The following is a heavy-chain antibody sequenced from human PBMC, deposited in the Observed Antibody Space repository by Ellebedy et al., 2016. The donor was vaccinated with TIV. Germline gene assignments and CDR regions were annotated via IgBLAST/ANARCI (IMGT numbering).Heavy chain of an antibody. J-gene: IGHJ4*02. CDR2: IYYSGRT. Sequence: SETLSLXXTVSGGSLGSYYWSWIRQPPGKGLDWIGYIYYSGRTNYNPSLKSRVTITVDTSKNQFSLRLTSVTAADTAVYYCARGAGTNGTDFWGQGTLVAASS. D-gene: IGHD1-1*01. CDR1: GGSLGSYY. CDR3: ARGAGTNGTDF. V-gene: IGHV4-59*01.